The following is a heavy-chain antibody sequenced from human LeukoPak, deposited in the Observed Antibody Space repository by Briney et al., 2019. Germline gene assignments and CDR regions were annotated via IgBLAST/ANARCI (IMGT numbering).Heavy chain of an antibody. V-gene: IGHV1-46*03. D-gene: IGHD2-15*01. CDR3: ARDSPPSSLSYSYCSGGSCYSLNY. CDR2: INPSGGST. CDR1: GCTFTSYY. J-gene: IGHJ4*02. Sequence: ASVKVSCKASGCTFTSYYMHWVRQAPGQGLEWMGIINPSGGSTSYAQKFQGRVTMTRDTSTSTVYMELSSLRSEDTAVYYCARDSPPSSLSYSYCSGGSCYSLNYWGQGTLVTVSS.